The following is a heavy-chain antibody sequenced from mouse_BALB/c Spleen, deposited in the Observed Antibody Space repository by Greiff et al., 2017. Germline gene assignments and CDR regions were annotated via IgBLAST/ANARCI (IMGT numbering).Heavy chain of an antibody. CDR1: GFTFSDYY. CDR3: ARDRGSLFYAMDY. J-gene: IGHJ4*01. V-gene: IGHV5-4*02. CDR2: ISDGGSYT. Sequence: DVKLVESGGGLVKPGGSLKLSCAASGFTFSDYYMYWVRQTPEKRLEWVATISDGGSYTYYPDSVKGRFTISRDNAKNNLYLQMSSLKSEDTAMYYCARDRGSLFYAMDYWGQGTSVTVSS. D-gene: IGHD3-2*02.